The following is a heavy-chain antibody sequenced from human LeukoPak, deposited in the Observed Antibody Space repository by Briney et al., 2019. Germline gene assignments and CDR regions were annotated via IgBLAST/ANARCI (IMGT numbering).Heavy chain of an antibody. J-gene: IGHJ6*03. CDR2: IIPIFGTA. Sequence: GASVKVSCKASGGTFISYAISWVRQAPGQGLEWMGGIIPIFGTANYAQKFQGRVTITADKSTSTAYMELSSLRSEDTAVYYCASGRLLYYYYYYMDVWGKGTTVTVSS. CDR3: ASGRLLYYYYYYMDV. V-gene: IGHV1-69*06. D-gene: IGHD2-15*01. CDR1: GGTFISYA.